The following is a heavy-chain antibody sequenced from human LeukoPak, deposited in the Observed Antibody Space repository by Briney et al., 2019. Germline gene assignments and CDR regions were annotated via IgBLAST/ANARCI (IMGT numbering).Heavy chain of an antibody. CDR2: IKQDGSEK. CDR1: GFTFSSDW. D-gene: IGHD2-21*02. J-gene: IGHJ4*02. Sequence: QSGGSLRLSCAASGFTFSSDWMSWVRQAPGKGLEWVANIKQDGSEKYYVDSVKGRFTISRDNAKNSLYLQMNSLRAEDTAVYYCARDRHIVVVTAILDYWGQGTLVTVSS. V-gene: IGHV3-7*01. CDR3: ARDRHIVVVTAILDY.